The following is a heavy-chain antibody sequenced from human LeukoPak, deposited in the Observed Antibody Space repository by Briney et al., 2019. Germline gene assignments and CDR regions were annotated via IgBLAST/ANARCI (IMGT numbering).Heavy chain of an antibody. Sequence: PGGSLRLSCAAYGFTFSSYAMSWVRQAPGKGLEWVAVIWFDGTNKYYADSVKGRFTISRDNSKNTLYLQMNSLRAEDTAVFYCARGNFRRDGYNFDYWGQGTLVTVSS. CDR3: ARGNFRRDGYNFDY. V-gene: IGHV3-33*08. CDR2: IWFDGTNK. J-gene: IGHJ4*02. CDR1: GFTFSSYA. D-gene: IGHD5-24*01.